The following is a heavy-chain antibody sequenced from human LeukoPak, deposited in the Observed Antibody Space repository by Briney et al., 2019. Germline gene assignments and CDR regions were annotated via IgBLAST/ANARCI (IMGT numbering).Heavy chain of an antibody. CDR2: INPNTGGT. CDR1: GYTFTDYY. V-gene: IGHV1-2*02. D-gene: IGHD4-17*01. CDR3: ARDPPTPGYYFDC. J-gene: IGHJ4*02. Sequence: ASVKVSCKASGYTFTDYYMHWVRQAPGQGLEWMGWINPNTGGTKYAQKFQGRVTMTRDTSITTAYMELSRLRSDDTAVYFCARDPPTPGYYFDCWGQGTLVTVSS.